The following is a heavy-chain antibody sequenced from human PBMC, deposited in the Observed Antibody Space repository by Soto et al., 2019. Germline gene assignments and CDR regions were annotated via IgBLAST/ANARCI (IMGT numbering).Heavy chain of an antibody. D-gene: IGHD2-2*01. J-gene: IGHJ6*03. Sequence: PSETLSLTCTVSGGSISSYYWSWIRQPPGKGLEWIGYIYYSGSTNYNPSLKSRVTISVDTSKNQFSLKLSSVTAADTAVYYCARGGVVPAANHLLEHYYYYYYYMDVWGKGTTVTVSS. CDR3: ARGGVVPAANHLLEHYYYYYYYMDV. V-gene: IGHV4-59*01. CDR1: GGSISSYY. CDR2: IYYSGST.